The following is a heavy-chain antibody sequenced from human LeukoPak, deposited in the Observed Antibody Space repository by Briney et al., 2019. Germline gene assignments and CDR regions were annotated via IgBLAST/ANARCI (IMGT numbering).Heavy chain of an antibody. Sequence: GGSLRLSCAASGFTFSSYSMNWVRQAPGKGLEWVSYISSSSSTIYYADSVKGRFTISRDNAKNSLYLQMNSLRAEDTAVYYCARALTSRIAARWGQGTLVTVSS. CDR2: ISSSSSTI. CDR3: ARALTSRIAAR. J-gene: IGHJ4*02. D-gene: IGHD6-6*01. V-gene: IGHV3-48*01. CDR1: GFTFSSYS.